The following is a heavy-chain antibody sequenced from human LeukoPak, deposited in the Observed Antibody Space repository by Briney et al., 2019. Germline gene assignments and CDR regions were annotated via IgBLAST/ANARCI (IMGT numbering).Heavy chain of an antibody. CDR2: INHSGNT. V-gene: IGHV4-34*01. D-gene: IGHD2-15*01. CDR1: GESFSGYY. Sequence: SETLSLTCAVYGESFSGYYYNWIRQPPGKGLEWIGEINHSGNTKYNPSLKSRVTISADTSKNQFSLKLRSVTAADTAVYYCARYRGVVGIDYWGQGTLVTVSS. CDR3: ARYRGVVGIDY. J-gene: IGHJ4*02.